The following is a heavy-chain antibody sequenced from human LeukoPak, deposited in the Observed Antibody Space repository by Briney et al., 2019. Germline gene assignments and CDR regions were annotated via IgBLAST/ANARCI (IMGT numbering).Heavy chain of an antibody. D-gene: IGHD2-15*01. J-gene: IGHJ3*02. CDR2: INPDGSTE. V-gene: IGHV3-7*01. Sequence: GGSLRLSCVASGITFRNYWMSWVRQAPGKGLEWVANINPDGSTENYVPSVKGRFTISRDNAKNLVSLQMISLRAEDTAVYYCATEPGIGYAFDIRGQGTMVTVSS. CDR1: GITFRNYW. CDR3: ATEPGIGYAFDI.